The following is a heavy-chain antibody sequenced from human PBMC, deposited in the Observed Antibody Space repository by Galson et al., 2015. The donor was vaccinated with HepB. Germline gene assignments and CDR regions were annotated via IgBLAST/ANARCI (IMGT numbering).Heavy chain of an antibody. V-gene: IGHV3-66*01. Sequence: SLRLSCAASGFPVSTNYMSWVRQAPGKGLEWVSIMYSGGSTYYADSVKGRFTTSRDISKNTVYLQMNDLRAEDTAVFYCAKDKGSHYGSGTSYYQYYGMDVWGQGTTVTVSS. J-gene: IGHJ6*02. CDR1: GFPVSTNY. CDR3: AKDKGSHYGSGTSYYQYYGMDV. CDR2: MYSGGST. D-gene: IGHD3-10*01.